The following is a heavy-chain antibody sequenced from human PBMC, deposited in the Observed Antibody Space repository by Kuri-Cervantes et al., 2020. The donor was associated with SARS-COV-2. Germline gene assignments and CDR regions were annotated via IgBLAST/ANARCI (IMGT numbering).Heavy chain of an antibody. Sequence: ASVKVSCKASGYTFTSYGISWVRQAPGQGLEWMGLISAYNGNTNYAQKLQGRVTMTTDTSTSTAYMELRSLRSDDTAVYYCARDDGRRIFGVVINYYYYVMDVWGQGTTVTVSS. D-gene: IGHD3-3*01. CDR3: ARDDGRRIFGVVINYYYYVMDV. V-gene: IGHV1-18*01. CDR2: ISAYNGNT. J-gene: IGHJ6*02. CDR1: GYTFTSYG.